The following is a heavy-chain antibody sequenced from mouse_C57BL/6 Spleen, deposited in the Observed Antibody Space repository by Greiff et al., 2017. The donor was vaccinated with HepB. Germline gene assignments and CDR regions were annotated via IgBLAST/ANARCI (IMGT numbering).Heavy chain of an antibody. CDR1: GFTFSDYY. V-gene: IGHV5-12*01. Sequence: EVNLVESGGGLVQPGGSLKLSCAASGFTFSDYYMSWVRQTPEKRLEWVAYISNGGGSTYYPDTVKGRFTISRDNAKNTLYLQMSRLKSEDTAMYYCARLYDYDGNWYFDVWGTGTTVTVSS. CDR3: ARLYDYDGNWYFDV. J-gene: IGHJ1*03. D-gene: IGHD2-4*01. CDR2: ISNGGGST.